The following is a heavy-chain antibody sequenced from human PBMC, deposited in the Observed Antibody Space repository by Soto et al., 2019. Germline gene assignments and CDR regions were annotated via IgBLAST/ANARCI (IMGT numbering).Heavy chain of an antibody. Sequence: EVQLVESGGGLAQPGGSLRLSCAASGFTLSGYAMDWLRQAPGKGLEYVSGISTNGVGTYYANSVQGRFTISRDNSKNTVYLQMGSLRPEDMAVYYCARRARPDFYYMDVWGKGTTVTVSS. J-gene: IGHJ6*03. CDR2: ISTNGVGT. V-gene: IGHV3-64*01. CDR1: GFTLSGYA. D-gene: IGHD6-6*01. CDR3: ARRARPDFYYMDV.